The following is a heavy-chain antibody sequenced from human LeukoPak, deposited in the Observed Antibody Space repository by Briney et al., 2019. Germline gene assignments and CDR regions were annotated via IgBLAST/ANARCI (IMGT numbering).Heavy chain of an antibody. CDR2: IEQDGSEK. CDR3: AIGPYDY. J-gene: IGHJ4*02. Sequence: GGSLRLSCAASGFTITSYWRRWVRQAPGKGLEWVATIEQDGSEKYYVASVKGRFTISRDNAKNSLYLQMNSLRVEDTAVYYCAIGPYDYWGQGTLVSVSS. V-gene: IGHV3-7*05. CDR1: GFTITSYW.